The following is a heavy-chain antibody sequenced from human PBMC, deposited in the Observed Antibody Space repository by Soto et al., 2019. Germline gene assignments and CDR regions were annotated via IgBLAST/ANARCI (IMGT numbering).Heavy chain of an antibody. CDR3: AREPYYYDSSGYAYYYYGMDV. CDR1: GFTFSSYG. V-gene: IGHV3-33*01. D-gene: IGHD3-22*01. CDR2: IWYDGSNK. Sequence: HPGGSLRLSCAASGFTFSSYGMHWVRQAPGKGLEWVAVIWYDGSNKYYADSVKGRFTISRDNSKNTLYLQMNSLRAEDTAVYYCAREPYYYDSSGYAYYYYGMDVWGQGTTVTVSS. J-gene: IGHJ6*02.